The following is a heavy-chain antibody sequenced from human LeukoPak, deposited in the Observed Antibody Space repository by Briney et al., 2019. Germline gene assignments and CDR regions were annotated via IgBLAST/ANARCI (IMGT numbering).Heavy chain of an antibody. CDR1: GFTFSSYA. CDR3: AKDFGASGWYASWFDP. V-gene: IGHV3-23*01. J-gene: IGHJ5*02. CDR2: ISGSGGST. Sequence: PGGSLRLSCAASGFTFSSYAMSWVRQAPGKGLERVSAISGSGGSTYYADSVKGRFTISRDNSKNTLYLQMNSLRAEDTAVYYCAKDFGASGWYASWFDPWGQGTLVTVSS. D-gene: IGHD6-19*01.